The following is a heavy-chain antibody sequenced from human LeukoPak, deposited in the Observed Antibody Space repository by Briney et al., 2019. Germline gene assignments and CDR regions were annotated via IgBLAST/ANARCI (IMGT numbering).Heavy chain of an antibody. J-gene: IGHJ3*02. CDR1: SYSITSGYY. D-gene: IGHD5-18*01. CDR2: IYHNRDA. V-gene: IGHV4-38-2*02. Sequence: PSETLPQTLTVSSYSITSGYYWGWIRQPPGKGLEWIGNIYHNRDAYYDPSLKSRLTLSADTSKNQFSLRLSSLTAADTAVYYCARVRSRGLRGAFDIWGQGTKVTVSS. CDR3: ARVRSRGLRGAFDI.